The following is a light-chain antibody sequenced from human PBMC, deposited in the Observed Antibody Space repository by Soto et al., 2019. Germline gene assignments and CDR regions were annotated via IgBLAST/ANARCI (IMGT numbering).Light chain of an antibody. Sequence: EFVLTQSPGTLSLSPGERATLSCRASQSVTNNYLARYQQKTGQAPRRLISGASSRVIGIPDRFSVSGSGTDFTLTISGLEPVDFAMYDCQQYGSLWTCGQGTKVEFK. V-gene: IGKV3-20*01. CDR3: QQYGSLWT. CDR2: GAS. CDR1: QSVTNNY. J-gene: IGKJ1*01.